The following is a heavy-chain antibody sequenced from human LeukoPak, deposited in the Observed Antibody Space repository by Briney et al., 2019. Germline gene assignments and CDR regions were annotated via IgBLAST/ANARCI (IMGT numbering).Heavy chain of an antibody. J-gene: IGHJ4*02. D-gene: IGHD3-10*01. Sequence: GGSLRLSCAASGFTFDDYGMSWVRQAPGKGLEWVSGINWNGGSTGYANSVKGRLTISRDNAKNSLYLQMNSLRAGDTALYYCARGARGVSGYYFDYWGQGTLVTVSS. CDR1: GFTFDDYG. V-gene: IGHV3-20*04. CDR3: ARGARGVSGYYFDY. CDR2: INWNGGST.